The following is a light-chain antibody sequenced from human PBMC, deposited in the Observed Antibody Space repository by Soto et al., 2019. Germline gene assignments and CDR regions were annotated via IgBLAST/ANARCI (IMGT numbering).Light chain of an antibody. CDR1: QSVGRS. J-gene: IGKJ4*01. V-gene: IGKV3-15*01. CDR2: GTS. Sequence: IVMTQSPATLSVSPGERATLSCRASQSVGRSLAWYQQKPGQAPRLLIYGTSARATGIPATFSGSGSGSDFTLTISCLQSEDFATYYCQQYYSFPLTFGGGTKVDIK. CDR3: QQYYSFPLT.